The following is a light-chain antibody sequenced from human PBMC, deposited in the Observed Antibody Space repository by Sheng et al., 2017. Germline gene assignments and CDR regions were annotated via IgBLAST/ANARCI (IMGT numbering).Light chain of an antibody. V-gene: IGLV1-51*02. CDR1: SSDIEDNY. Sequence: QSVLTQPPSVSAAPGQKVTISCSGSSSDIEDNYVSWYQQFPGTAPRLLIYETNKRPSGIPDRFSGSKSGTSATLGITGLQTGDEADYYCGSLTISSIYVFGLGTKVTVL. J-gene: IGLJ1*01. CDR3: GSLTISSIYV. CDR2: ETN.